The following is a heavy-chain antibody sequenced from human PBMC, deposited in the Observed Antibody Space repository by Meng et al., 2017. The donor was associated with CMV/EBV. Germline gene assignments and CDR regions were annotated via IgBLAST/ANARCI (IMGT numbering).Heavy chain of an antibody. CDR2: IDSDGSST. CDR3: ARADSAGYEYFDL. Sequence: CADSGLTFSPSWMHWVRQAPGKGLLWVSRIDSDGSSTSYADSVKGRFTISRDNARNTLYLQMNSLRAEDTAVYYCARADSAGYEYFDLWGRGTMVTVSS. CDR1: GLTFSPSW. J-gene: IGHJ2*01. V-gene: IGHV3-74*01. D-gene: IGHD5-12*01.